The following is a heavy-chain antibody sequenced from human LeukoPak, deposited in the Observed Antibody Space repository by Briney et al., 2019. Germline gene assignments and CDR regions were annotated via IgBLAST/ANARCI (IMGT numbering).Heavy chain of an antibody. Sequence: ASVKVSCKASGDSFTDYFIHWIRQAPGQGLEWMGWINPNSGATSYAQKFQGRVTMTRDTSINTGNMELTGLRFDDTAVYYCARELSAVGRWGAFDMWGQGTMVTVSS. D-gene: IGHD6-13*01. CDR1: GDSFTDYF. CDR3: ARELSAVGRWGAFDM. J-gene: IGHJ3*02. V-gene: IGHV1-2*02. CDR2: INPNSGAT.